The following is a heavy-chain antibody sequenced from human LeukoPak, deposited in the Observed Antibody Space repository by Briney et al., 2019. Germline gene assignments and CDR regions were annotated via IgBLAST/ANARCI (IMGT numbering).Heavy chain of an antibody. CDR1: GFTFSSYA. J-gene: IGHJ4*02. V-gene: IGHV3-23*01. Sequence: GGSLRLSCAASGFTFSSYAMSWVRQAPGKGLEWVSAISGSGGSTYYADSVKGRFTISRDNSKNTLCLQMNSLRAEDTAVYYCAKLSYIAAAAPHFDYWGQGTLVTVSS. D-gene: IGHD6-13*01. CDR2: ISGSGGST. CDR3: AKLSYIAAAAPHFDY.